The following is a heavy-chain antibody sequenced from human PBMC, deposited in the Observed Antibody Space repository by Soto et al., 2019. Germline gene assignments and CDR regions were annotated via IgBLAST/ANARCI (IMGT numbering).Heavy chain of an antibody. D-gene: IGHD6-6*01. J-gene: IGHJ4*02. V-gene: IGHV4-4*02. CDR1: GGSISSSNW. CDR3: ASRCGYSSSGQH. CDR2: IYHSGST. Sequence: QVQLQESGPGLVKPSGTLSLTCAVSGGSISSSNWWSWVRQPPGKGLEWIGEIYHSGSTNYNPSLKSRITIPVDKSKHQFSLKLRSVTAADTAVYYCASRCGYSSSGQHWGQGTLVTVSS.